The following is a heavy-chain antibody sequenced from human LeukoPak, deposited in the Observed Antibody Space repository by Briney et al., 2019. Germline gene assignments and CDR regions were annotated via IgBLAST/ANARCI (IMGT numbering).Heavy chain of an antibody. Sequence: GGSLRLSCAASGFTFSSYGMSWVRQAPGKGLEWVSAISGSGGSTYYADSVKGRFTISRDNSKNTLYLQMNSLRAEDTAVYYCAKLFVVVVAATPDYWGQGTLVTVSS. CDR1: GFTFSSYG. D-gene: IGHD2-15*01. J-gene: IGHJ4*02. V-gene: IGHV3-23*01. CDR2: ISGSGGST. CDR3: AKLFVVVVAATPDY.